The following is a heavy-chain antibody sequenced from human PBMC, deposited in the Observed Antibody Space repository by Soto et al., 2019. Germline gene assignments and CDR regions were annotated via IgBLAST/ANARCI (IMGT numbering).Heavy chain of an antibody. CDR1: GGSISSGDYY. CDR2: IYYSGST. V-gene: IGHV4-30-4*01. J-gene: IGHJ4*02. D-gene: IGHD3-16*02. Sequence: SETLSLTCTVSGGSISSGDYYWSWIRQPPGKGLEWIGYIYYSGSTYYNPSLKSRVTISVDTSKNQFSLKLSSVTAADTAVYYCARVGPLGPNHWYDYVWGSYRYVDYWGQGTLVTVSS. CDR3: ARVGPLGPNHWYDYVWGSYRYVDY.